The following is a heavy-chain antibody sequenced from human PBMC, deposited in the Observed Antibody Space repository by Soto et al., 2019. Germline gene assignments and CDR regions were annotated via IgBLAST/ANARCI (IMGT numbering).Heavy chain of an antibody. J-gene: IGHJ6*02. CDR3: ARVGAYYGMDV. CDR1: GFTFSSYD. V-gene: IGHV3-13*01. Sequence: GGSLRLSCAASGFTFSSYDMHWVRQATGKGLEWVSAIGTAGDTYYPGSVKGRFTISGENAKNSLYLQMNSLRAGDTAVYYCARVGAYYGMDVWGQGTTVTVSS. CDR2: IGTAGDT.